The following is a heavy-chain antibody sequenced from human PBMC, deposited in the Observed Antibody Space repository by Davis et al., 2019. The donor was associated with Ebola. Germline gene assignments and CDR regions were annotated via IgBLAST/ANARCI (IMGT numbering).Heavy chain of an antibody. Sequence: ASVKVSCKASGYTFTSYGISWVRQAPGQGLEWMGWISAYNGNTNYAQKFQGRVTITADKSTSTAYMELSSLRSEDTAVYYCARDLSSSWYRYWGQGTLVTVSS. V-gene: IGHV1-18*01. D-gene: IGHD6-13*01. J-gene: IGHJ4*02. CDR2: ISAYNGNT. CDR1: GYTFTSYG. CDR3: ARDLSSSWYRY.